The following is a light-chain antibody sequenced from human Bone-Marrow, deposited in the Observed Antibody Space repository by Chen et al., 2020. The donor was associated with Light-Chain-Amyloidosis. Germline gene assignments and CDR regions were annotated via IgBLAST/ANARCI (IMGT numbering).Light chain of an antibody. CDR1: SSDVGGDNH. V-gene: IGLV2-14*01. J-gene: IGLJ1*01. CDR3: SSYTITNTLV. Sequence: QSALTQPASVSGSPGQSITISCTGTSSDVGGDNHVSWYQQHPDKAPKLMIYEVTNRPLWVPARFSGSKSDNTASLTISGLQTEDEADYFCSSYTITNTLVFGSGTRVTVL. CDR2: EVT.